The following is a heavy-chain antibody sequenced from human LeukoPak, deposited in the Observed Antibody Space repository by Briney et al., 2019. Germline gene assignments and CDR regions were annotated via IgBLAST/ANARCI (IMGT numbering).Heavy chain of an antibody. J-gene: IGHJ6*03. CDR3: ASCPYCSSTSCSHTPYYYYYMDV. V-gene: IGHV3-7*03. D-gene: IGHD2-2*01. CDR1: GFTFSGYW. CDR2: IKQDGSEN. Sequence: PGGSLRLSCAASGFTFSGYWMSWVRQAPGKGLEWVANIKQDGSENYYVDSVKGRFTISRDNAKNSLYLQMNSLRAEDTAVYYCASCPYCSSTSCSHTPYYYYYMDVWGKGTTVTVSS.